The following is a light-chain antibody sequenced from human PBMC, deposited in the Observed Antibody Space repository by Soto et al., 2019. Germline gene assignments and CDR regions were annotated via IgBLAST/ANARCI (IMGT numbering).Light chain of an antibody. CDR1: QSVSSN. Sequence: EIVMTQSPANLSVSPGERATLSCRASQSVSSNLAWYQQKPGQGPRLLIYGASTRATSIPARFSGSGSGTEFTLTINSLQSEDFAVYYCQQYNKWHPYTCGQGTKLEI. V-gene: IGKV3-15*01. J-gene: IGKJ2*01. CDR2: GAS. CDR3: QQYNKWHPYT.